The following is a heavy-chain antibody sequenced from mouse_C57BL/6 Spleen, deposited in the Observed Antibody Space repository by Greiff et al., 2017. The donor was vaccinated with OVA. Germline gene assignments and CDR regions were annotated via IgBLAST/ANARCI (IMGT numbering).Heavy chain of an antibody. CDR3: AREGPITRYFDV. D-gene: IGHD1-2*01. CDR1: GYTFTSYW. J-gene: IGHJ1*03. CDR2: INPSNGGT. V-gene: IGHV1-53*01. Sequence: VQLQQPGTGLVKPGASVKLSCKASGYTFTSYWMHWVKQRPGQGLEWIGNINPSNGGTNYNEKFKSKATLTVDKSSSTAYMQLSSLTSEDSAVYYCAREGPITRYFDVWGTGTTVTVSS.